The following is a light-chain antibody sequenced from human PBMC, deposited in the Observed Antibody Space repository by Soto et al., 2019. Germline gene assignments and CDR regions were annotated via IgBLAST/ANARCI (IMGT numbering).Light chain of an antibody. CDR3: GTWDNGLSAVV. J-gene: IGLJ2*01. CDR2: END. V-gene: IGLV1-51*02. Sequence: QSVLTQPPSVSAAPGQKLTISCPGSASNFWYNSVSWYQQLPGTAPKLLISENDERPSDLPDRFSASKSGTSATLGITGLQTGDEATYFCGTWDNGLSAVVFGGGTKVTVL. CDR1: ASNFWYNS.